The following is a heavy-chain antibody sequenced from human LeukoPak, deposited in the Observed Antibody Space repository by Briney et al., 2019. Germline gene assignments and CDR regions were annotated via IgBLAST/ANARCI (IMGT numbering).Heavy chain of an antibody. CDR3: AKDSGIAAAGPFDY. V-gene: IGHV3-30*14. J-gene: IGHJ4*02. CDR2: ISYDGSNT. D-gene: IGHD6-13*01. Sequence: GGSLRLSCAASGFSFSNYAIHWVRQAPGKGLEWVAVISYDGSNTYYSDSVRGRFTISRDNSKNTLYLQMNSLRADDTAVYYCAKDSGIAAAGPFDYWGQGTLVTVSS. CDR1: GFSFSNYA.